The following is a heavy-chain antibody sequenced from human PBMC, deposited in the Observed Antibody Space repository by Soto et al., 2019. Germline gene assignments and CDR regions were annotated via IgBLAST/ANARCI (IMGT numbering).Heavy chain of an antibody. Sequence: QVQLQESGPGLVKPSQTLSLTCTVCGGAISSGGYYWSWIRQHPGKGLEWIGYIYYSGSTYYNPSLKSRVTTSVDTSKNHFSLKLSSVTAADTAVYYCARRAGVYSSSWYLDYWGQGTLVTVSS. D-gene: IGHD6-13*01. V-gene: IGHV4-31*03. CDR2: IYYSGST. J-gene: IGHJ4*02. CDR3: ARRAGVYSSSWYLDY. CDR1: GGAISSGGYY.